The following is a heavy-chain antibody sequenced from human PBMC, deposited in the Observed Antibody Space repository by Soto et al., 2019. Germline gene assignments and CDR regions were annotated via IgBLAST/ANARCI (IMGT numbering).Heavy chain of an antibody. V-gene: IGHV2-5*02. J-gene: IGHJ4*02. CDR1: GFSLTSIAVGVG. CDR3: VHWKTGTHGKIFFDY. Sequence: GSGPTLVNPKQTLTMTCTFSGFSLTSIAVGVGVGWIRQPPGKALEWLALMYWDADKRYNPSLKSRLAVTKDTSQNQVVRTMTNLDAVDTGTYYCVHWKTGTHGKIFFDYWGRGTLVIVSS. CDR2: MYWDADK. D-gene: IGHD3-9*01.